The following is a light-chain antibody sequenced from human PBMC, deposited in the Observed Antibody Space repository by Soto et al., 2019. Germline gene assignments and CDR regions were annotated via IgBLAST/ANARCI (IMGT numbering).Light chain of an antibody. J-gene: IGKJ1*01. CDR3: QQYNSHWKI. CDR2: DAS. Sequence: DSEMTRSPSTLSSSVGDRFTITCRASEIITNRLAWYQQKPGKAPKVLIYDASNLESGVPSRFSGSRSGTEFILTISSLQPDDFATYCCQQYNSHWKIFGQGTKVDIK. CDR1: EIITNR. V-gene: IGKV1-5*01.